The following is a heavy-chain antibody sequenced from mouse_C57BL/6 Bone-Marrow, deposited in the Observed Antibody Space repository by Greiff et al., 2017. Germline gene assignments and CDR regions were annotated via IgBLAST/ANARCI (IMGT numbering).Heavy chain of an antibody. J-gene: IGHJ1*03. V-gene: IGHV2-2*01. CDR2: IWSGGST. CDR3: ARIWFYWYFDV. CDR1: GFSLTSYG. Sequence: VHLVESGPGLVQPSQSLSITCTVSGFSLTSYGVHWVRQSPGKGLEWLGVIWSGGSTDYNAAFISRLSISKDNSKSQVLFKRNSLQADDTAIYYCARIWFYWYFDVWGTGTTVTVSS. D-gene: IGHD2-2*01.